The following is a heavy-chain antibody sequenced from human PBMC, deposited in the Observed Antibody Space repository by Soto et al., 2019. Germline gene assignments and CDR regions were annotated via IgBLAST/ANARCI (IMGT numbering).Heavy chain of an antibody. D-gene: IGHD3-22*01. CDR1: GFSFRDYY. CDR3: ARARLPMVVVVMGWFDS. V-gene: IGHV3-11*01. CDR2: ISGRGNTI. Sequence: QVQLVESGGAFVKHGGSLRLSCAASGFSFRDYYMSWIRQAPGKGLEWISYISGRGNTIYYADSVKGRFIIFRDNAKNSLFLKMHSLGADATAVYYCARARLPMVVVVMGWFDSWGQGTLFTVSS. J-gene: IGHJ5*01.